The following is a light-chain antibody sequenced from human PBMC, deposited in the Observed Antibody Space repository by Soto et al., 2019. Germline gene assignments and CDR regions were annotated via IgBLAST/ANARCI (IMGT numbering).Light chain of an antibody. CDR3: QQFNTKQLT. CDR2: DAS. CDR1: QGIGTA. J-gene: IGKJ4*01. V-gene: IGKV1-13*02. Sequence: IQLTQSPSTLSASVGDRVTITCRASQGIGTALAWYHQRPGNSPDLLVYDASTLQSGVPSRFSGSGSETDFSLTISGLQPEDFGYYYCQQFNTKQLTFGGGTRVEIK.